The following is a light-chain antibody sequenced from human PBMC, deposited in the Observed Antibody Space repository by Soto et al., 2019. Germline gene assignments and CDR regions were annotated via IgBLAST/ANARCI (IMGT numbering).Light chain of an antibody. J-gene: IGKJ3*01. CDR1: QSVLYSFNNNNY. V-gene: IGKV4-1*01. CDR2: WAS. CDR3: QQYYSIPFT. Sequence: DIVMTQSPDSLAVSLGERATINCKSSQSVLYSFNNNNYLAWYQQKPGQPPKLLIYWASTRESGVPDRFSGSGSGTDFTLTIRSLQAEDVAVYYCQQYYSIPFTLGPGTKVEIK.